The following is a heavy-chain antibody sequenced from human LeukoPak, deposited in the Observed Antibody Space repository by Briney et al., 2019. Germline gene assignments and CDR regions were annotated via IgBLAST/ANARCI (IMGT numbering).Heavy chain of an antibody. CDR3: ASDGIAVDRGIGYFDY. CDR1: GFTFDSYG. V-gene: IGHV3-33*08. Sequence: GGSLRLSCAASGFTFDSYGMHWVRQAPGKGLEWVAVIWYGGSNKYYADSVKGRFTISRDNSENTLYLQMNSLRAEDTALYYCASDGIAVDRGIGYFDYWGQGTLVTVSS. CDR2: IWYGGSNK. D-gene: IGHD6-13*01. J-gene: IGHJ4*02.